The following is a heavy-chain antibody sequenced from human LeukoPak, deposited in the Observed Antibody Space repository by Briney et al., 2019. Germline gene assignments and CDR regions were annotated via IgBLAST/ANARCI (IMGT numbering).Heavy chain of an antibody. CDR3: ARVVYYYDSSGYVDY. Sequence: SETLSLTCGVSGYSISSGYYWGWIRPPPGKGLEWMGIIYNRGRTYYNPSLKSRVTISGATSKTQFSLKLSSVPAADTAVYYCARVVYYYDSSGYVDYWGQGALVTVSS. CDR1: GYSISSGYY. D-gene: IGHD3-22*01. CDR2: IYNRGRT. V-gene: IGHV4-38-2*01. J-gene: IGHJ4*02.